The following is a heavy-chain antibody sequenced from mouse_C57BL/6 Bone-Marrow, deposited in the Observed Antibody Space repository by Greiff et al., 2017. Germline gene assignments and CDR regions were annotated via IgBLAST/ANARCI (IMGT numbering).Heavy chain of an antibody. CDR2: INPGSGGT. Sequence: VQLQQSGAELVRPGTSVKVSCKASGYAFTNSLIEWVKQRPGQGLEWIGVINPGSGGTNYNEKFKGKATLTADKSSSTAYMQLSSLTSEDSAVYFCARSAYYSNPFAYWGQGTLVTVSA. CDR1: GYAFTNSL. J-gene: IGHJ3*01. CDR3: ARSAYYSNPFAY. V-gene: IGHV1-54*01. D-gene: IGHD2-5*01.